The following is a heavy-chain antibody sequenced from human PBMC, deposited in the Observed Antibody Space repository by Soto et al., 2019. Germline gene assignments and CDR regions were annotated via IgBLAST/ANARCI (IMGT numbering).Heavy chain of an antibody. CDR2: ISYDGNTQ. CDR3: AKETNAYEINF. Sequence: QVQLVESGGGVVQPGGSLRLSCAASGFIFSGYAMHWVRQAPGKGLEWVAVISYDGNTQYYADSVKGRFPVSRDNSNNILYVEMNNLRDEDTAMYYCAKETNAYEINFWGQGTLVTVSP. V-gene: IGHV3-30-3*01. CDR1: GFIFSGYA. J-gene: IGHJ4*02. D-gene: IGHD3-9*01.